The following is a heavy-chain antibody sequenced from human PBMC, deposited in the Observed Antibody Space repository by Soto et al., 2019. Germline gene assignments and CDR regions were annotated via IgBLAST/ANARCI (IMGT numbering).Heavy chain of an antibody. CDR1: GGSISSYY. J-gene: IGHJ5*02. V-gene: IGHV4-59*01. CDR2: IYYSGST. D-gene: IGHD3-16*01. CDR3: ARSGLATSMDWFDP. Sequence: PSETLSLTCTVSGGSISSYYWSWIRQPPGKGLEWIGYIYYSGSTNYNPSLKSRVTISVDTSKNQFSLKLSSVTAADTAVYYCARSGLATSMDWFDPWGQGTPVTVSS.